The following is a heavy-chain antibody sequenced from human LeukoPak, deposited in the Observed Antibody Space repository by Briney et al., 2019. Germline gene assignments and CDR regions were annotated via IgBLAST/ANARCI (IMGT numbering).Heavy chain of an antibody. CDR1: GFTFSSYD. CDR3: ARVGHYYDSSGSWAFDI. CDR2: IRPSGDNT. D-gene: IGHD3-22*01. V-gene: IGHV3-21*01. J-gene: IGHJ3*02. Sequence: GGSLRLSCAASGFTFSSYDMTWVRQAPGRGLEWVSSIRPSGDNTYYGDSVKGRFTISRDNAKNSLYLQMNSLRAEDTAVYYCARVGHYYDSSGSWAFDIWGQGTMVTVSS.